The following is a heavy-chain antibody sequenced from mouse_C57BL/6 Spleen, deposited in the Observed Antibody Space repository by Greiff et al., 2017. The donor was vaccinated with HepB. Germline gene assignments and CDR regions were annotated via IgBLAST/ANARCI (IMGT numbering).Heavy chain of an antibody. CDR3: ARGEVTTRYWDFDV. Sequence: VQLQQSGAELVKPGASVKLSCKASGYTFTSYWITWVKQRPGQGLEWIGDIYPGSGSTNYNEKFKSKATLTVDTSSSTAYMQLSSLTSEDSAVYYCARGEVTTRYWDFDVWGTGTTVTVSS. J-gene: IGHJ1*03. CDR2: IYPGSGST. D-gene: IGHD2-2*01. V-gene: IGHV1-55*01. CDR1: GYTFTSYW.